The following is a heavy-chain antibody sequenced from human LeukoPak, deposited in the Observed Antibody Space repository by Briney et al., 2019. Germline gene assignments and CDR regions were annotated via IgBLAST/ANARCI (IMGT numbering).Heavy chain of an antibody. CDR2: IIPIFGTA. Sequence: PVEVSCKAAQGTFTSYAISWVRQAPGLGGEWLGGIIPIFGTADSGQKFQDRVTITADESTSTAYMELSGLRSDDTARYYCVWSDNSGYYPRTLDYWGGGTLVTVSS. CDR3: VWSDNSGYYPRTLDY. V-gene: IGHV1-69*01. D-gene: IGHD3-22*01. J-gene: IGHJ4*02. CDR1: QGTFTSYA.